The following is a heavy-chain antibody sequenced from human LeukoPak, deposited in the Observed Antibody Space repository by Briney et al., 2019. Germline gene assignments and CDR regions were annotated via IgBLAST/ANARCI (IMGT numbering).Heavy chain of an antibody. D-gene: IGHD3-22*01. V-gene: IGHV1-58*01. J-gene: IGHJ4*02. Sequence: ASVKVSCKASGFTFTSSAVQWVRQARGQRLEWIGWIVVGSGNTNYAQKFQERVTITRDMSTSTAYMELSSLRSEDTAVHYCAADLYYYYDSSGYLAYWGQGTLVTVSS. CDR3: AADLYYYYDSSGYLAY. CDR2: IVVGSGNT. CDR1: GFTFTSSA.